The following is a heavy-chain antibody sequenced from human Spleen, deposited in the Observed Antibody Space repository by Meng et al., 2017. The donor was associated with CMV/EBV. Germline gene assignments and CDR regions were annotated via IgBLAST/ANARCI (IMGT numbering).Heavy chain of an antibody. CDR1: EFSISDNY. Sequence: GGSLRLSCAASEFSISDNYMNWVRQAPGKGLEWVSTFYSPGTTSYADSVRGRFTISRDRSKNTLYLQMNSLRAEDTAIYYCARDRGGGSFASIDYHSYGMDVWGPGTTVTVSS. CDR3: ARDRGGGSFASIDYHSYGMDV. D-gene: IGHD1-26*01. J-gene: IGHJ6*02. V-gene: IGHV3-66*03. CDR2: FYSPGTT.